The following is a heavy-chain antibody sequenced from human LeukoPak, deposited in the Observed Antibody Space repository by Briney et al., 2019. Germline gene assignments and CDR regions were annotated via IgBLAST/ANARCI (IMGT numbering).Heavy chain of an antibody. CDR2: ISAYNGNT. Sequence: EASVKVSCKASGYTFTSYGSSWVRQAPGQGLEWMGWISAYNGNTNYAQKLQGRVTMTTDTSTSTAYMELRSLRPDDTAVYYCARDHGGNTNWFDPWGQGTLVTVSS. D-gene: IGHD2-15*01. V-gene: IGHV1-18*01. CDR1: GYTFTSYG. J-gene: IGHJ5*02. CDR3: ARDHGGNTNWFDP.